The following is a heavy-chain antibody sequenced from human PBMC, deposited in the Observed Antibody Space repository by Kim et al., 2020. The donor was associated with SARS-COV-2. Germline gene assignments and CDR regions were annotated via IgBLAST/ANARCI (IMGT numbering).Heavy chain of an antibody. CDR2: MFHSGTT. CDR1: GVSITSATW. CDR3: SGSTGWYRLDY. Sequence: SETLSLTCTVSGVSITSATWWTWVRQPPGKGLEWIGEMFHSGTTNYNPYLKSRVTISVDKSKNHFSLNLNSVTAADTAVYCCSGSTGWYRLDYWGQGTLVTVSS. V-gene: IGHV4-4*01. J-gene: IGHJ4*02. D-gene: IGHD6-19*01.